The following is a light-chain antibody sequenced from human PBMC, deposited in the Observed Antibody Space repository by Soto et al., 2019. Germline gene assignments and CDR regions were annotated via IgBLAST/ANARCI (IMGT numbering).Light chain of an antibody. J-gene: IGLJ1*01. CDR1: SSDVGGYNY. V-gene: IGLV2-14*01. CDR2: KVS. CDR3: TSTTHGSIYV. Sequence: QSVLTQPASVSGSPGQSITISCTGTSSDVGGYNYVSWYQQYPGRVPKLLIYKVSDRPSGVSNRFSGSKSGNTASLTISGLQAEDEADYFCTSTTHGSIYVLGSGTKVT.